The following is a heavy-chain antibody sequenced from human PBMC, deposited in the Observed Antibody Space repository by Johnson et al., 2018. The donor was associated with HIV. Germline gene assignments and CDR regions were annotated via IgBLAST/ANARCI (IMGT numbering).Heavy chain of an antibody. V-gene: IGHV3-30*02. CDR1: GFTFSSYG. CDR2: IRYDGSNK. CDR3: AKDPGSGSPGAFDI. J-gene: IGHJ3*02. D-gene: IGHD1-26*01. Sequence: VQLVESGGGVVQPGGSLRLSCASSGFTFSSYGMHWVRQAPGKGLEWVAFIRYDGSNKYYADSVKGRFTISRDNSKNTLYLQMNSLRAEDTAVYYCAKDPGSGSPGAFDIWGQGTMVTVSS.